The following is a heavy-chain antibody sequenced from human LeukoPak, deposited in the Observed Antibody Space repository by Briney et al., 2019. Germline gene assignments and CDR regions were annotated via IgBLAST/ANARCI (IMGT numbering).Heavy chain of an antibody. CDR3: ARDTYIYGSSAYYFDY. J-gene: IGHJ4*02. V-gene: IGHV4-4*07. D-gene: IGHD5-18*01. Sequence: SETLSLTCTVSGGSISSYYWSWLRQPAGKGLEWIGRIHTSGSTHYNPSLKGRVTMSVDTSKNQFSLKLSSVTAADTAMYYCARDTYIYGSSAYYFDYWGQGTLVTVSS. CDR1: GGSISSYY. CDR2: IHTSGST.